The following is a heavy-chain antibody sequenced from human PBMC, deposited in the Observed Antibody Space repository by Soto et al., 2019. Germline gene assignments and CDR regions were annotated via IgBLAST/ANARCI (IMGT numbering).Heavy chain of an antibody. J-gene: IGHJ6*02. D-gene: IGHD3-10*01. CDR2: INPSSGGT. V-gene: IGHV1-46*01. CDR1: GYTFTTYY. CDR3: AREVRAYGMDV. Sequence: GASVKVSCKASGYTFTTYYIHWVRQAPGQGLEWMGMINPSSGGTNYAQKFQGRVTMTTDTSTSTAYMELRSLRSDDTAVYYCAREVRAYGMDVWGQGTTVTVSS.